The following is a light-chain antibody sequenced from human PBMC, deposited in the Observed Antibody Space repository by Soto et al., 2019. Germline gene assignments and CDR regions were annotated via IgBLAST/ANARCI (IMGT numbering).Light chain of an antibody. CDR3: QQRHMWPIT. CDR1: LSISGNY. J-gene: IGKJ5*01. V-gene: IGKV3-11*01. Sequence: EGVLTQSPGTLSFSPGERVTLSCRASLSISGNYLAWYQHKPGQAPRLLIYDAYNRATGIPPRFSGSGSGTDFTLTISSLEPEDSAVYYCQQRHMWPITFGQGTRLEIK. CDR2: DAY.